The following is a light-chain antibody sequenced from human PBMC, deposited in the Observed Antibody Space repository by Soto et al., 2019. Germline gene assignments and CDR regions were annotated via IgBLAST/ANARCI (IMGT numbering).Light chain of an antibody. CDR1: SSDVGSYNL. J-gene: IGLJ1*01. CDR3: CSYAGSSTL. CDR2: EGS. V-gene: IGLV2-23*03. Sequence: QSVLTQPASVSGSPGQSITISCTGTSSDVGSYNLVSWYQQHPGKAPKLMIYEGSKRPSGVSNRFSGSKSGNTASLTISGLQAEDEADYYCCSYAGSSTLFGTGTKATVL.